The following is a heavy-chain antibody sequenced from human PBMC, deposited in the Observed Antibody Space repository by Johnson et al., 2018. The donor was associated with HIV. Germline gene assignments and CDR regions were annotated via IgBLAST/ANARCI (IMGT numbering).Heavy chain of an antibody. CDR3: AKSPSMVQGVPRYDAFDI. Sequence: QVQLVESGGGVVQPGRSLRLSCAASGFTFSSYAMHWVRQAPGKGLEWVAVISYDGSNKYYADSVKGRFTISRDNSKNTLYLQMNSLRAEDTAVYYCAKSPSMVQGVPRYDAFDIWGQGTMVTVSS. V-gene: IGHV3-30*04. CDR1: GFTFSSYA. D-gene: IGHD3-10*01. J-gene: IGHJ3*02. CDR2: ISYDGSNK.